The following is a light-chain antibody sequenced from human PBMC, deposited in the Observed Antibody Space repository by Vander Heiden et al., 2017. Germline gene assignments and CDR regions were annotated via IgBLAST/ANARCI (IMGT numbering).Light chain of an antibody. J-gene: IGKJ1*01. V-gene: IGKV3-11*01. CDR1: QSVGTF. CDR2: DAS. Sequence: DIVLTQSPATLSLSPGERATLSCRASQSVGTFLAWYQQRPGQAPRLLISDASNRATGIQARFSGSGSGTDFTLTIRFLETEDFAVYYYQQRSSRTFGQGTKVEIK. CDR3: QQRSSRT.